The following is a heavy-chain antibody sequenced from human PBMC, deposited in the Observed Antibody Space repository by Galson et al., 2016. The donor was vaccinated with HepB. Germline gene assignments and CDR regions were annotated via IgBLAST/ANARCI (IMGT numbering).Heavy chain of an antibody. Sequence: SVKVSCKASGYTFTGFYLHWVRQAPGQGLEWMGLINPNNGGANYPQKFQGRVTMTGDTSISTVYMEVSRLRFDDTAVYYCARGRYCSGGTCHNIDYWGQGTLVTVSS. CDR3: ARGRYCSGGTCHNIDY. V-gene: IGHV1-2*06. CDR2: INPNNGGA. J-gene: IGHJ4*02. D-gene: IGHD2-15*01. CDR1: GYTFTGFY.